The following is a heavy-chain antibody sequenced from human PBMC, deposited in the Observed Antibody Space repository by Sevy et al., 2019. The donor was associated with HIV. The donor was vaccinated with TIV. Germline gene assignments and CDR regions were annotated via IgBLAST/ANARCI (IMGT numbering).Heavy chain of an antibody. J-gene: IGHJ6*02. CDR1: RFIFSKAW. CDR3: TTDPGAYV. V-gene: IGHV3-15*01. CDR2: MKSNADGGTT. D-gene: IGHD1-26*01. Sequence: GGSLRLSCAASRFIFSKAWMSWVRQAPGKGLEWVARMKSNADGGTTDYAAPVKGRFTLSRDDAKNTLFLEMSSLKTEDTAIYYCTTDPGAYVWGRGTTVTVSS.